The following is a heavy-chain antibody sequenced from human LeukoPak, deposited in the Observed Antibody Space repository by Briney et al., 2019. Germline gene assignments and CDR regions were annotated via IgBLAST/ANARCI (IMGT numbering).Heavy chain of an antibody. Sequence: GGSLRLSCAASGFTFRSYAMTWVRQARGKGLEWVSFISGSGGSTYYADSVKGRFTISKDKSRNTLFLQMNSLRAEDTAVYYCATVPRSGYYYFDYWGQGTLVTVSS. CDR2: ISGSGGST. V-gene: IGHV3-23*01. CDR3: ATVPRSGYYYFDY. D-gene: IGHD5-12*01. CDR1: GFTFRSYA. J-gene: IGHJ4*02.